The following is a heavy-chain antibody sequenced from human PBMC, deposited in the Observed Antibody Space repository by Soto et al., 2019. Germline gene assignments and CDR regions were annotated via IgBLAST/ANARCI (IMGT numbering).Heavy chain of an antibody. CDR1: GGSISSGDYY. V-gene: IGHV4-30-4*01. J-gene: IGHJ6*02. CDR2: IYYSGST. CDR3: ARAETVTTSIPTYGMDV. Sequence: TLSLTCTVSGGSISSGDYYWSWIRQPPGKGLEWIGYIYYSGSTYYNPSLKSRVTISVDTSKNQFSLKLSSVTAADTAVYYCARAETVTTSIPTYGMDVWGQGTTVTVSS. D-gene: IGHD4-4*01.